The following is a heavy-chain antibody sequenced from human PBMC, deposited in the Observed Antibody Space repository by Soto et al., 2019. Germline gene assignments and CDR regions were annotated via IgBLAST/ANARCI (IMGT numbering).Heavy chain of an antibody. V-gene: IGHV1-58*01. Sequence: GASVKVSCKASGFTFSSSAVQWVRQARGQRLEWIGKIVVGSGNTNYAQKFQERVTITSDMPTSTAYMELRSLRSEDTAFYYCAAFDPGPMVFDPWGQGTLVTVSS. CDR3: AAFDPGPMVFDP. J-gene: IGHJ5*02. D-gene: IGHD3-9*01. CDR2: IVVGSGNT. CDR1: GFTFSSSA.